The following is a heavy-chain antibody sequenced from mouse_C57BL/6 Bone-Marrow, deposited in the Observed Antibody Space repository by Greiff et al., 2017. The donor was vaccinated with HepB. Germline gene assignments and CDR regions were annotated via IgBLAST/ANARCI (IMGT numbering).Heavy chain of an antibody. CDR1: GYSFTDYN. Sequence: EVKLMESGPELVKPGASVKISCKASGYSFTDYNMNWVKQSNGKSLEWIGVINPNYGTTSYNQKFKGKATLTVDQSSSTAYMQLNSLTSEDSAVYYCARRGYEYLLYYYAMDYWGQGTSVTVSS. D-gene: IGHD5-2*01. J-gene: IGHJ4*01. CDR3: ARRGYEYLLYYYAMDY. CDR2: INPNYGTT. V-gene: IGHV1-39*01.